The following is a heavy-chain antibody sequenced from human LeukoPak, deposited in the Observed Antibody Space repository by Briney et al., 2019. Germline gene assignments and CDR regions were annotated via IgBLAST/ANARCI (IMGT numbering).Heavy chain of an antibody. CDR1: GYTFTGYY. D-gene: IGHD1-14*01. CDR3: ARDLFTRKTLGNWDSRAFHI. Sequence: ASVKVSCKTSGYTFTGYYIHWVRQAPGQGLQWLGWINPNSGGTNYAQNFQGRVTVTRDTSTATAYMELRWLTSDDTAVYYCARDLFTRKTLGNWDSRAFHIWGQGTMVTVSS. J-gene: IGHJ3*02. V-gene: IGHV1-2*02. CDR2: INPNSGGT.